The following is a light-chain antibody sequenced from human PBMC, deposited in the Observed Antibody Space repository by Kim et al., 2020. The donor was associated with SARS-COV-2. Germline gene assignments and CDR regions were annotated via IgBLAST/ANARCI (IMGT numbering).Light chain of an antibody. V-gene: IGKV1-12*01. CDR3: QQSNTFLYT. CDR1: QGIAGW. Sequence: SASVGDRVTITGLASQGIAGWVAWYQQKPAKAPKLLIYATSSLRSGVPSRFSGNGAGTEFTLTVSSLQPEDSATYYCQQSNTFLYTFGQGTKLEI. CDR2: ATS. J-gene: IGKJ2*01.